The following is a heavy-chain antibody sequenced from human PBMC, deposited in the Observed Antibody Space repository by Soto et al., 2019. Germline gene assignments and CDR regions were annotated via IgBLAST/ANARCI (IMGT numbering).Heavy chain of an antibody. Sequence: QVQLVQSGAEVKKPGSSVKVSCTASGGTFSSYTISWVRQAPGQGLEWLGRIIPIRGIANYAQKFQGRVTITADKSTSTAYMELSSLRSEDTAVYYCARYNWNYDGVAFDIWGQGTMVTVSS. J-gene: IGHJ3*02. CDR1: GGTFSSYT. CDR3: ARYNWNYDGVAFDI. V-gene: IGHV1-69*02. D-gene: IGHD1-7*01. CDR2: IIPIRGIA.